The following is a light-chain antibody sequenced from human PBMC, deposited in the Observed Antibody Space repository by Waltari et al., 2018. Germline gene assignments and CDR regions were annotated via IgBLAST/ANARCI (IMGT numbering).Light chain of an antibody. CDR1: QGLVHTDGSTY. Sequence: VMPQSPLTRPVTLGQPASISCRSAQGLVHTDGSTYVSWYQQRPGQSPRRLIYQVSKRDSGVPDRFRGSGSGTDFTLEISRVEADDVGFYYCMQAKFWPWTFGQGTEVEIK. V-gene: IGKV2-30*02. CDR2: QVS. J-gene: IGKJ1*01. CDR3: MQAKFWPWT.